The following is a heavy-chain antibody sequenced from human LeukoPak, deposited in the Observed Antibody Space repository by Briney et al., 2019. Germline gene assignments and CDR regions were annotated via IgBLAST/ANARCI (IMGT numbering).Heavy chain of an antibody. CDR1: GFTFSNYN. J-gene: IGHJ4*02. CDR2: ITSSTYI. CDR3: ARHLPGSSYRIDY. D-gene: IGHD1-26*01. Sequence: PGGSLRLSCVASGFTFSNYNMNWVRQAPGKGLEWVSVITSSTYIYYVDSVKGRFTISRDNAKNSLYLQMNSLRAEDTAMYYCARHLPGSSYRIDYWGQGTLVTVSS. V-gene: IGHV3-21*01.